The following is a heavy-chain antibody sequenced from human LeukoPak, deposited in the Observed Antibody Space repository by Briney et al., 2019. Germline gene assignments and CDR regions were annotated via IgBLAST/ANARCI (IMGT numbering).Heavy chain of an antibody. CDR1: GFTFSSYG. CDR2: IWYDGSNK. D-gene: IGHD5-18*01. CDR3: ARDFGYSYGVYWYFDL. V-gene: IGHV3-33*01. J-gene: IGHJ2*01. Sequence: GGSLRLSCAASGFTFSSYGMHWVRQAPGKGLEWVAVIWYDGSNKYYADSVKGRFTISRDNSKNTLCLQMNSLRAEDTAVYYCARDFGYSYGVYWYFDLWGRGTLVTVSS.